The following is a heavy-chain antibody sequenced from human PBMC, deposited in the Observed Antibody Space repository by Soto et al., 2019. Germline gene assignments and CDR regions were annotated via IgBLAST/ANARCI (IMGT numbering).Heavy chain of an antibody. J-gene: IGHJ5*02. CDR1: GFTFSSYA. CDR2: ISYDGSNK. D-gene: IGHD6-13*01. V-gene: IGHV3-30-3*01. CDR3: VRVGVAAAGIFNWFDP. Sequence: GGSLRLSCAASGFTFSSYAMHWVRQAPCKGLEWVAVISYDGSNKYYADSVKGRFTISRDNFKNTLYLQMNSLRVEDTAVYYCVRVGVAAAGIFNWFDPWGQGTLVTVSS.